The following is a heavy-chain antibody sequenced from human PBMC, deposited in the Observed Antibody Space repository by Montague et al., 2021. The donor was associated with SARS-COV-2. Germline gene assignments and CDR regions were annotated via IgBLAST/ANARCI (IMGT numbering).Heavy chain of an antibody. V-gene: IGHV4-39*01. Sequence: SETLSLTCTVSGGSISSSRYYWGWIRQPPGKGLEWIGSIYYSGSTYYNPSLKSRVTISVDTSKNQFSLKLSSVTATDTAVYYCASESLQWLTHYYYYGMDVWGQGTTVTVSS. D-gene: IGHD6-19*01. CDR3: ASESLQWLTHYYYYGMDV. CDR2: IYYSGST. J-gene: IGHJ6*02. CDR1: GGSISSSRYY.